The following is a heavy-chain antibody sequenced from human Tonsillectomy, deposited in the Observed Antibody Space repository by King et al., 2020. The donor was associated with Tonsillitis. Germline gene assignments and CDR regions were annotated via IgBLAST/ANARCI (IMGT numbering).Heavy chain of an antibody. CDR3: AVLNYSASY. D-gene: IGHD4-11*01. Sequence: HVQLQQWGAGLLKPSETLSLTCAVYGGSFSGYYWSWIRQPPGKGLDWIGEINHSGSTNYNPSLKSRVTISVDTSKNQFSLKLSSVTAADTAVYYCAVLNYSASYWGQGTLVTVSS. J-gene: IGHJ4*02. CDR2: INHSGST. V-gene: IGHV4-34*01. CDR1: GGSFSGYY.